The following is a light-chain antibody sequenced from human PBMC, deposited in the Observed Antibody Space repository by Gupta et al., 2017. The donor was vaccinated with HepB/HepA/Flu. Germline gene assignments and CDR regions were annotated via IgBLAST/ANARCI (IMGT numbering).Light chain of an antibody. CDR1: KLGDKY. V-gene: IGLV3-1*01. CDR2: QDT. CDR3: QSGAGITGVV. Sequence: SYELTQPPSVSVSPGQTASISCSGDKLGDKYASWYQQKSGQSPVLVIFQDTQRPSVIPGRFSGSNSGNTATLTISGTQAVDDGDYYCQSGAGITGVVFGGGTKLTVL. J-gene: IGLJ2*01.